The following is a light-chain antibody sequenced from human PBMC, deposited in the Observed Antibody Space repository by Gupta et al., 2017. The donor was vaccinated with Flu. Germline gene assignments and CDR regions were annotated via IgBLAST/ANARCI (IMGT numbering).Light chain of an antibody. CDR2: EVD. J-gene: IGLJ1*01. Sequence: QSALTQPASVSGSPGPSILISCTGTSSDIGAYNHVSWYQQHPGKAPKLIIYEVDQRPSGVSNSFSGSKSGNTASLTISGLQAEDEADYYCTSYTTSSTYVFATGTKVTVL. CDR3: TSYTTSSTYV. V-gene: IGLV2-14*01. CDR1: SSDIGAYNH.